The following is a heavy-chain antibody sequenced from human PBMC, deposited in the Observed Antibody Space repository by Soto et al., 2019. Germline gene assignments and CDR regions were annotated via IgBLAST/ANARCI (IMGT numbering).Heavy chain of an antibody. CDR3: AKAYCSSTSCFWFDY. V-gene: IGHV3-23*01. CDR2: ISGSGGST. Sequence: EVQLLESGGGLVQPGGSLRLSCAASGFSFSNYAMSWVRQAPGKGLEWVSAISGSGGSTYYADSVKGRFTISRDNSKNTLYLQMNGLRAEATAVYYCAKAYCSSTSCFWFDYWGQGTLVTVSS. J-gene: IGHJ4*02. D-gene: IGHD2-2*01. CDR1: GFSFSNYA.